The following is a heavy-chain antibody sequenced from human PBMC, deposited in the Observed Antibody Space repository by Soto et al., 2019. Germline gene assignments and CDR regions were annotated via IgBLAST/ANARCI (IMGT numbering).Heavy chain of an antibody. J-gene: IGHJ4*02. CDR3: ARGRYGDY. Sequence: QVQLVQSGAEVKKPGASVKVSCKGSGYAFTTYGITWERQAPGQGLEWMGWISAHNGNTNYAQKLQGRVTVTRDTSPSTAYMELRSLRSDDTAVYYCARGRYGDYWGQGALVTVSS. D-gene: IGHD1-1*01. CDR2: ISAHNGNT. CDR1: GYAFTTYG. V-gene: IGHV1-18*01.